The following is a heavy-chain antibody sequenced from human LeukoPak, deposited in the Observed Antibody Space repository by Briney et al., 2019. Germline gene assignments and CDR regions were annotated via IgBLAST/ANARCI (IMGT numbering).Heavy chain of an antibody. V-gene: IGHV3-53*01. J-gene: IGHJ4*02. CDR1: GFTVSSNY. D-gene: IGHD3-10*01. CDR3: ARGLWFGELFPSPSDY. CDR2: IYSGGST. Sequence: GGSLRLSCAASGFTVSSNYMSWVRQAPGKGLEWVSVIYSGGSTYYADSVKGRFTISRDNSKNTLYLQMNSLRAEDTAVYYCARGLWFGELFPSPSDYWGQGTLVTVSS.